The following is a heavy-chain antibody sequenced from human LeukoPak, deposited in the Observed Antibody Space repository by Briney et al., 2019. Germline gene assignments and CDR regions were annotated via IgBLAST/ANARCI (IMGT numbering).Heavy chain of an antibody. V-gene: IGHV4-59*12. CDR3: ARVPGYSSSPKRRWFDP. CDR1: GDSISTYY. Sequence: SETLSLTCTVSGDSISTYYWTWIRQPPGKGLEWLGYIYYSGRTNYNPSLKSRVTISVDTSTNQFSLKLSSVTAADTAVYYCARVPGYSSSPKRRWFDPWGQGTLVTVSS. CDR2: IYYSGRT. D-gene: IGHD6-13*01. J-gene: IGHJ5*02.